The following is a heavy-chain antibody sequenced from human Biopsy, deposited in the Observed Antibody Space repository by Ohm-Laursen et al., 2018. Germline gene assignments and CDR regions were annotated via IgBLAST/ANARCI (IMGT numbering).Heavy chain of an antibody. J-gene: IGHJ4*02. CDR3: ARRTWDN. Sequence: ASVKVSCKASGYTFIDYYIHWVRRAPGQGLEWMGWINPNSGGTKYAQKFRGRVTMAGDTSINTVHMELRNLRSDDTAVYYCARRTWDNWGLGTLITVSS. V-gene: IGHV1-2*02. CDR1: GYTFIDYY. CDR2: INPNSGGT.